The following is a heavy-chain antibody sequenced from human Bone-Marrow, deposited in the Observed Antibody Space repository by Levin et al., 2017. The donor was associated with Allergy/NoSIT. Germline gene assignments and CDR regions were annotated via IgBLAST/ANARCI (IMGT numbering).Heavy chain of an antibody. Sequence: GGSLRLSCAASGFTFSSYGMHWVRQAPGKGLEWVAVISYDGSNKYYADSVKGRFTISRDNSKNTLYLQMNSLRAEDTAVYYCAKDIFGGRGDILTGYYPLYYYYGMDVWGQGTTVTVSS. D-gene: IGHD3-9*01. CDR1: GFTFSSYG. J-gene: IGHJ6*02. CDR3: AKDIFGGRGDILTGYYPLYYYYGMDV. CDR2: ISYDGSNK. V-gene: IGHV3-30*18.